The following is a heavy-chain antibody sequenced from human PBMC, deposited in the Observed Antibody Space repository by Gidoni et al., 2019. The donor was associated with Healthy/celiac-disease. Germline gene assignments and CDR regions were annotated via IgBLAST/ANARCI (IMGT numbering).Heavy chain of an antibody. V-gene: IGHV1-69*01. CDR1: GGTFSSYA. D-gene: IGHD2-2*02. J-gene: IGHJ4*02. CDR3: AREGRGYCSSTSCYSPDDY. Sequence: VQLVQSGAEVKKPGSSVKVSCKASGGTFSSYAISWVRQAPGQGLEWMGGIIPIFGTANYAQKFQGRVTITADESTSTAYMELSSLRSEDTAVYYCAREGRGYCSSTSCYSPDDYWGQGTLVTVSS. CDR2: IIPIFGTA.